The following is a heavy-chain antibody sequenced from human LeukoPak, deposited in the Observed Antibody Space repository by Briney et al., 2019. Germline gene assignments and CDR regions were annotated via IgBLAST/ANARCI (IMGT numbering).Heavy chain of an antibody. CDR2: ISAYNGNT. CDR1: GYTFTNYA. D-gene: IGHD6-19*01. J-gene: IGHJ3*02. CDR3: ASIQAGTSAFDI. V-gene: IGHV1-18*01. Sequence: ASVKVSCKASGYTFTNYAMNWVRQAPGQGLEWMGWISAYNGNTNYAQKLQGRVTMTTDTSTSTAYMELRSLRSDDTAVYYCASIQAGTSAFDIWGQGTMVTVSS.